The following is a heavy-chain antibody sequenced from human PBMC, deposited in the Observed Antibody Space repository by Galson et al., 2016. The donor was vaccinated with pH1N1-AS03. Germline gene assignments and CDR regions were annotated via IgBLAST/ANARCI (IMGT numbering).Heavy chain of an antibody. CDR3: ARVRSEWLGVNSSWYGIDS. Sequence: ETLSLTCTVSAGSISTYYWTWIRQPPGRGLEWIGYIYFSGRTNCSPSLKSRANISLDRSRNQFSLDLNSVTAADTAVYYCARVRSEWLGVNSSWYGIDSWGQGTLVTVSS. D-gene: IGHD2-2*01. J-gene: IGHJ4*02. V-gene: IGHV4-59*01. CDR2: IYFSGRT. CDR1: AGSISTYY.